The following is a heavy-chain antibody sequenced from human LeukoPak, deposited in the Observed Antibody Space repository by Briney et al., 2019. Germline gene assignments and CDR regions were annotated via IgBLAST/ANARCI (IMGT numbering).Heavy chain of an antibody. CDR1: GFTFSSYW. V-gene: IGHV3-7*03. CDR2: IKQDGSEK. D-gene: IGHD3-22*01. CDR3: ASGRRDYYDSSGYYWA. J-gene: IGHJ5*02. Sequence: GGSLRLSCAASGFTFSSYWMSWVRQAPGKGLEWVANIKQDGSEKYYVDSVKGRFTISRDNAKNSLYLQMNSLRAEDTAVYYCASGRRDYYDSSGYYWAWGQGTLVTVSS.